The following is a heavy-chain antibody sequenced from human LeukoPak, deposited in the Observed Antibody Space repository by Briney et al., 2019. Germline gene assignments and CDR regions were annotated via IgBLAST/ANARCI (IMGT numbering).Heavy chain of an antibody. V-gene: IGHV3-9*01. CDR1: GFTFDDYA. D-gene: IGHD6-19*01. CDR2: ISWNSGSI. J-gene: IGHJ4*02. Sequence: GGSLRLSCAASGFTFDDYAMHWVRQAPGKGLEWVSGISWNSGSIGYADSVKGRFTISRDNAENSLYLQMNSLRAEDTALYYCAKAKGEAVGRNFDYWGQGTLVTVSS. CDR3: AKAKGEAVGRNFDY.